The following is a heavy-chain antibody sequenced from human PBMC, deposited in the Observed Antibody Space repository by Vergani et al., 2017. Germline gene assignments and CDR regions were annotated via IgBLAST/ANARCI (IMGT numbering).Heavy chain of an antibody. J-gene: IGHJ3*02. CDR2: IYPGDSDT. D-gene: IGHD2/OR15-2a*01. CDR1: GYIFTSYW. CDR3: ARVMTTLLLSAFDI. Sequence: EVPLVQSGAAVKKPGESLNISCTCSGYIFTSYWIGWVRQLPGKGLGWMGIIYPGDSDTRYSPSFQGQVPISAAKSISTAYLQWSSLKASDTAMYYCARVMTTLLLSAFDIWGQGTMVTVSS. V-gene: IGHV5-51*01.